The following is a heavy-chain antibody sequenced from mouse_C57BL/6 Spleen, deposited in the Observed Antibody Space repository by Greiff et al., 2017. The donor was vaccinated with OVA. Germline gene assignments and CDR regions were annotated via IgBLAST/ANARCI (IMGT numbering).Heavy chain of an antibody. J-gene: IGHJ2*01. CDR1: GYTFTDYE. V-gene: IGHV1-15*01. CDR3: TRSYYGSSYPDY. CDR2: IDPETGGT. Sequence: QVHVKQSGAELVRPGASVTLSCKASGYTFTDYEMHWVKQTPVHGLEWIGAIDPETGGTAYNQKFKGKAILTADKSSSTAYMELRSLTSEDSAVYYCTRSYYGSSYPDYWGQGTTLTVSS. D-gene: IGHD1-1*01.